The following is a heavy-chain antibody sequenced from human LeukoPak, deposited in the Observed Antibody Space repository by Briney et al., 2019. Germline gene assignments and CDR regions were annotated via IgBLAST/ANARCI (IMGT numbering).Heavy chain of an antibody. V-gene: IGHV3-23*01. D-gene: IGHD1-26*01. CDR3: GRSGDDAFDI. Sequence: GGSLRLSCAASGFTFSSYAMSWVRQAPGKGLEWVSTIGGGGESTYYADSVKGRFTISRDNSKNTVYLQMNSLRAEDTAVYYCGRSGDDAFDIWGQGTMVTVSS. J-gene: IGHJ3*02. CDR1: GFTFSSYA. CDR2: IGGGGEST.